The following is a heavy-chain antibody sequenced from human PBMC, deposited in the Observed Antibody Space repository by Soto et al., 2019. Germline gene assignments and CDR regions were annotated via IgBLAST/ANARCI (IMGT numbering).Heavy chain of an antibody. CDR1: GGSISGNY. CDR2: VYNSAST. Sequence: PSETLSLTCSVPGGSISGNYWSWIRQPAGKGREWVGYVYNSASTNYYPSLKIRVTISEDTSKSQFSLKVNSMTAADTAVYYCARYRREAVAGYTLDNWGQGILVTVSS. J-gene: IGHJ4*02. CDR3: ARYRREAVAGYTLDN. V-gene: IGHV4-59*01. D-gene: IGHD6-13*01.